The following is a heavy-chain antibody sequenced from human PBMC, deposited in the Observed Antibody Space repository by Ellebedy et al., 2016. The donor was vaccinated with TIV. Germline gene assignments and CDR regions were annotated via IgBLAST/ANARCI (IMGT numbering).Heavy chain of an antibody. CDR3: AVGIAAAGNFRFDY. Sequence: SQTLSLTCXVYGGSFRGYYWSWIRQPPGKGLEWIGEINHSGSTNYNPSLKSRVTISVDTSKNQFSLKLSSVTAADTAVYYCAVGIAAAGNFRFDYWGQGTLVTVSS. V-gene: IGHV4-34*01. J-gene: IGHJ4*02. CDR2: INHSGST. D-gene: IGHD6-13*01. CDR1: GGSFRGYY.